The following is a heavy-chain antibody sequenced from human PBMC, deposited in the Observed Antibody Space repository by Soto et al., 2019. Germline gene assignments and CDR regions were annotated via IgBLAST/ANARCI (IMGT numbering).Heavy chain of an antibody. D-gene: IGHD3-10*01. CDR2: ISAYNGNT. V-gene: IGHV1-18*04. CDR1: GYSFTSFG. J-gene: IGHJ5*02. Sequence: ASVKVSCKASGYSFTSFGISWVRQAPGQGLEWMGWISAYNGNTRYAQKFQDRVTMTTDTSTNTAYMELRSLRSDDTAVYYCARAASYSKNWFDPWGQGTLVTVSS. CDR3: ARAASYSKNWFDP.